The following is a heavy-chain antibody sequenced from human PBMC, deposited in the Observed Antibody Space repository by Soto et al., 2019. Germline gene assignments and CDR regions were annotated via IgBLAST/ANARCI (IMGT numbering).Heavy chain of an antibody. J-gene: IGHJ4*02. Sequence: QVQLVQSGAEVKKPGASVKVSCKTSGYNFFNYGIIWVRQAPGQGFEWMGWINNYNGNTIYAEKLQGRVTMTTDTSTNTAYMDLRSLTSGETAVYYCARGSETRFGGIYDYWGQGTLVTVSS. CDR3: ARGSETRFGGIYDY. CDR2: INNYNGNT. V-gene: IGHV1-18*01. D-gene: IGHD3-10*01. CDR1: GYNFFNYG.